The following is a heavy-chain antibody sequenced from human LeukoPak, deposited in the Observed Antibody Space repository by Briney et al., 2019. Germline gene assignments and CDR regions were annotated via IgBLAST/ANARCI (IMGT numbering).Heavy chain of an antibody. CDR1: GFAFRTTG. Sequence: GTSLRLSCATSGFAFRTTGVHWVRQGPGKGLEWVALMSSDGINTYYADSVKGRFTVSRDSSRDTLYLQMNSVRPDDTAVYYCAKDHSDSGRAFEYWGRGTLVTVSS. CDR3: AKDHSDSGRAFEY. V-gene: IGHV3-30*18. D-gene: IGHD1-26*01. J-gene: IGHJ4*02. CDR2: MSSDGINT.